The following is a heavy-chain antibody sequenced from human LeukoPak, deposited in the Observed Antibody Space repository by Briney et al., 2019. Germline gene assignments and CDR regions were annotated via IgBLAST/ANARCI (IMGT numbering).Heavy chain of an antibody. CDR3: ARTPPIVRWLQGFDY. V-gene: IGHV4-30-4*01. J-gene: IGHJ4*02. CDR2: VYYSGST. Sequence: NPSETLSLTCTVSGGSISSGDYYWSWIRQPPGKGLEWIGYVYYSGSTYYNPSLKSRVTISVDTSKNQFSLKLSSVTAADTAVYYCARTPPIVRWLQGFDYWGQGTLVTVSS. D-gene: IGHD5-12*01. CDR1: GGSISSGDYY.